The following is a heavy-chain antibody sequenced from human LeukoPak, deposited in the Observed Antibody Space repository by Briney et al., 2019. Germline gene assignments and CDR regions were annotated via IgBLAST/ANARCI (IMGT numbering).Heavy chain of an antibody. CDR3: ARDSGAYCGGDCYTNWFDP. D-gene: IGHD2-21*02. J-gene: IGHJ5*02. CDR1: GFTFSSYA. V-gene: IGHV3-64*01. CDR2: ISSNGGST. Sequence: PGGSLRLSCAASGFTFSSYAMHWVRQAPGKGLEYVSAISSNGGSTYYANSVKGRFTISRDNSKNTLYLQMGSLRAEDMAVYYCARDSGAYCGGDCYTNWFDPWGQGTLVTVPS.